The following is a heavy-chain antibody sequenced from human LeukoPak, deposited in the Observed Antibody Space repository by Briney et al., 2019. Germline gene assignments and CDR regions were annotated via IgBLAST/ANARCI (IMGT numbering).Heavy chain of an antibody. J-gene: IGHJ4*02. V-gene: IGHV4-34*01. CDR3: ARFISGKGTLVDY. CDR2: INHSGSTS. D-gene: IGHD3-10*01. Sequence: KPSETLSLTCAVYGESFSGYFWNWIRQPPGKGLEWIGEINHSGSTSNHNPSLKSRVTMSVDTSKNQFSLKLSSVTAADTAVYYCARFISGKGTLVDYWGQGTLVTVSS. CDR1: GESFSGYF.